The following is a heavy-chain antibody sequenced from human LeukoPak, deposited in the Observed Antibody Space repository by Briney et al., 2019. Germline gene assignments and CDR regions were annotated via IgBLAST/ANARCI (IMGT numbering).Heavy chain of an antibody. J-gene: IGHJ4*02. CDR3: GKDLNYGLDY. V-gene: IGHV3-74*01. Sequence: GGSLRLSCAASGNYWMHWVRQAPGKGLVWVSHINSDGSWTGYADSVKGRFTISKDNAKNTLYLQMDGLRAEDTAVYYCGKDLNYGLDYWGQGTLVTVSS. CDR1: GNYW. CDR2: INSDGSWT. D-gene: IGHD4-11*01.